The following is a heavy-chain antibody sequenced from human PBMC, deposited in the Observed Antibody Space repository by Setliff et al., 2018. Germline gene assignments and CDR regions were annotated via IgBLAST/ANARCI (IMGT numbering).Heavy chain of an antibody. CDR3: ARGRNIAARLLDS. CDR2: INHRGST. V-gene: IGHV4-34*01. CDR1: GGTFSDYY. Sequence: SETLSLTCAAYGGTFSDYYWTWIRQPPGKGLEWVGEINHRGSTTYNPSLKSRVTISVDTSKDQFSLKVISMTAADTAVYYCARGRNIAARLLDSWGQGALVTVSS. D-gene: IGHD6-6*01. J-gene: IGHJ4*02.